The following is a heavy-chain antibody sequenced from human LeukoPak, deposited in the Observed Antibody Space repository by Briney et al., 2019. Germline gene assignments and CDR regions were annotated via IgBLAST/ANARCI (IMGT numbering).Heavy chain of an antibody. V-gene: IGHV4-59*01. CDR1: GGSISSYY. D-gene: IGHD2-2*01. CDR2: IYYSGST. CDR3: ARDLYCSSTSCSRYPVNWFDP. Sequence: SSETLSLTCTVSGGSISSYYWSWIRQPPGKGLEWIGYIYYSGSTNYNPSLKSRVTISVDTSKNQFSLKLSSVTAADTAVYYCARDLYCSSTSCSRYPVNWFDPWGQGTLVTVSS. J-gene: IGHJ5*02.